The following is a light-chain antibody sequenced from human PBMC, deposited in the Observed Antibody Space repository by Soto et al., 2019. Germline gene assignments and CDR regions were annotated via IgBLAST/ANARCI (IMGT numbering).Light chain of an antibody. Sequence: QSVLTQPPSASGTPRQRVTISCSGSSSNIGSNFVYWYQHIPGTAPKLLIYRNNQRPSGVPDRFSGSKSGTSASLAISGLRSEDEADYYCAAWDESLSNWVFGGGTKLTVL. CDR2: RNN. J-gene: IGLJ3*02. CDR3: AAWDESLSNWV. CDR1: SSNIGSNF. V-gene: IGLV1-47*01.